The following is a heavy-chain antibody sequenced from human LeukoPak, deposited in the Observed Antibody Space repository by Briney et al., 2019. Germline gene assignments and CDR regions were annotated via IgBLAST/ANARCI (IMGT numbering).Heavy chain of an antibody. Sequence: SETLSLTCAASGVSFSGYYWSWIRQSPGKGLEWIGDIHHSGTTNYNPSLKSRVTISIDTSKDQFSLKLSSVTAADTAVYYCARPYSSGWYPWDYWGQGTLVTVSS. J-gene: IGHJ4*02. CDR2: IHHSGTT. D-gene: IGHD6-19*01. CDR1: GVSFSGYY. V-gene: IGHV4-34*01. CDR3: ARPYSSGWYPWDY.